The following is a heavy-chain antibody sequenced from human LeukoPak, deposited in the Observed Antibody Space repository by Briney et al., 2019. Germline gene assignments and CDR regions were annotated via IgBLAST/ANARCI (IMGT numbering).Heavy chain of an antibody. Sequence: ASVKVSCKASGYTFTSYGISWVRQAPGQGLEWMGWISAYNGNTNYAQKLQGRVIMTTDTSTSTAYMELRSLRSDDTAVYYCARDLKLPKYYYDSSGYYYGLGYWGQGTLVTVSS. D-gene: IGHD3-22*01. CDR2: ISAYNGNT. J-gene: IGHJ4*02. CDR3: ARDLKLPKYYYDSSGYYYGLGY. V-gene: IGHV1-18*01. CDR1: GYTFTSYG.